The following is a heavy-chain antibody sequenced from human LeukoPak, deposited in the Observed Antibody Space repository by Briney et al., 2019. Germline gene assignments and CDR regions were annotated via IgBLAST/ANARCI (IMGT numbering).Heavy chain of an antibody. V-gene: IGHV3-74*01. CDR1: VFTFSSYW. D-gene: IGHD1-26*01. CDR3: ARDPYSGTYGDTYYYYMDV. J-gene: IGHJ6*03. Sequence: GGPLRLSCAACVFTFSSYWMHWVRQAPGKGLVWVSRIYSDGISTSYADSVKGRFTISRDNARNSLYLQMNSLRAEDTAVYYCARDPYSGTYGDTYYYYMDVWGKGTTVTISS. CDR2: IYSDGIST.